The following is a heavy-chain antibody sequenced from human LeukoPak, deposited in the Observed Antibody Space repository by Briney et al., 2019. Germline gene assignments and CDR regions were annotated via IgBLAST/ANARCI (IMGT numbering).Heavy chain of an antibody. J-gene: IGHJ4*02. Sequence: SETLFLTCTVSGGSISSYYWSWIRQPPGKGLEWIGYVYYSGSTNYNPSLKSRVTISVDTSKNQFSLKLSSVTAADTAVYYCARFYGSYWGQGTLVTVSS. CDR3: ARFYGSY. CDR1: GGSISSYY. V-gene: IGHV4-59*01. CDR2: VYYSGST. D-gene: IGHD3-10*01.